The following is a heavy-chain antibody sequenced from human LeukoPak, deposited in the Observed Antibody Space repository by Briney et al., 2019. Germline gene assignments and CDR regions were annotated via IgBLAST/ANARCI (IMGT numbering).Heavy chain of an antibody. Sequence: GGSLRLSCAASGFTFSSYAMSWVRQAPGKGLEWVSAISGSGGSTYYADSVKGRFTISRDNSKNTLYLQMNSLRAEDTAVYYCAKGFHYDFWSGYSGVMNEYYFDYWGQGTLVTVSS. D-gene: IGHD3-3*01. CDR1: GFTFSSYA. CDR2: ISGSGGST. V-gene: IGHV3-23*01. CDR3: AKGFHYDFWSGYSGVMNEYYFDY. J-gene: IGHJ4*02.